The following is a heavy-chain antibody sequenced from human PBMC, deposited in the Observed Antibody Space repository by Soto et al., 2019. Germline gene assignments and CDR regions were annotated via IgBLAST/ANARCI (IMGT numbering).Heavy chain of an antibody. CDR1: GVSFNSYG. CDR2: INPASQLR. V-gene: IGHV1-69*09. CDR3: ARMKLARLDH. J-gene: IGHJ4*02. Sequence: QVQLLQSGTEVKRPGSSVKVSCRASGVSFNSYGFAWVRQPPGRGLEWVGKINPASQLRNYQQSLQGRVTITADTSTRTAYMELSGLTSEDTAVYYCARMKLARLDHWGQGTRVTVS.